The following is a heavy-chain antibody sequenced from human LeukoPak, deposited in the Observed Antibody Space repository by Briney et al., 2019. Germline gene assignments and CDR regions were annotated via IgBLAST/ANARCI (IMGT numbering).Heavy chain of an antibody. J-gene: IGHJ5*02. V-gene: IGHV1-24*01. Sequence: ASVKVSCKVSGYTLTELSMHWVRQAPGKGLEWMGGFDPEDGETIYAQKFRGRVTMTEDTSTDTAYMELSSLRSEDTAVYYCARGSLWHNNHHPNWFDPWGQGTLVTVSS. CDR2: FDPEDGET. CDR3: ARGSLWHNNHHPNWFDP. CDR1: GYTLTELS. D-gene: IGHD1-14*01.